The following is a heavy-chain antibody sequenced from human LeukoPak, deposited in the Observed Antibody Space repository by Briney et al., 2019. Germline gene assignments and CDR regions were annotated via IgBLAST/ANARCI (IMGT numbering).Heavy chain of an antibody. J-gene: IGHJ1*01. Sequence: PGGSLRPSCAASGFTFSSYSMNWVRQAPGKGLEWVSSISSSSSYIYYADSVKGRFTISRDNAKNSLYLQMNSLRAEDTAVYYCASPYSSSWYSIGFQHWGQGTLVTVSS. D-gene: IGHD6-13*01. CDR2: ISSSSSYI. CDR3: ASPYSSSWYSIGFQH. V-gene: IGHV3-21*01. CDR1: GFTFSSYS.